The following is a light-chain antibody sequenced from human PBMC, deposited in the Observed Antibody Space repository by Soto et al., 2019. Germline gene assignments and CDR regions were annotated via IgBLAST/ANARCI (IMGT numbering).Light chain of an antibody. V-gene: IGLV2-8*01. CDR2: EVS. CDR1: SSDVGAYNF. Sequence: QSALTQPPSASGSPGQSVTISCTGTSSDVGAYNFVSWYQQHPGKAPKLMISEVSKRPSGVPDRFSGSKSGNTASLTVSGLQAEDEADYYCRSFAGSNNFVFGGGTKVTVL. J-gene: IGLJ2*01. CDR3: RSFAGSNNFV.